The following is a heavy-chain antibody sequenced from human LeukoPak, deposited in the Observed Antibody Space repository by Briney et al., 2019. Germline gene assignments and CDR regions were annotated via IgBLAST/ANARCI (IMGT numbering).Heavy chain of an antibody. CDR3: ATAHLYYYDSSGYAFDY. V-gene: IGHV1-24*01. J-gene: IGHJ4*02. CDR2: FDPEDGET. D-gene: IGHD3-22*01. CDR1: GYTLTELS. Sequence: ASVTVSFTVSGYTLTELSMHWVRQAPGKGLEWMGGFDPEDGETIYAQKFQGRVTMTEDTPTDTAYMELSSLRSEDTAVYYCATAHLYYYDSSGYAFDYWGQGTLVTVSS.